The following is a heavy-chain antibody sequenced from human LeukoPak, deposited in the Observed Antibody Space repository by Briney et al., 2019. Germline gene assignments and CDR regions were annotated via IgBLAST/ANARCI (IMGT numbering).Heavy chain of an antibody. Sequence: PGGSLRLSCAASGFTVSSNYMSWVCQAPGRGLEWVSVVYSGGSTYYADSVKGRFTISRDNPKNTLYLQMNSLRAEDTAVYYCARDSRFLLYQIDYWGQGTLVTVSS. V-gene: IGHV3-53*01. D-gene: IGHD2-2*01. CDR3: ARDSRFLLYQIDY. J-gene: IGHJ4*02. CDR2: VYSGGST. CDR1: GFTVSSNY.